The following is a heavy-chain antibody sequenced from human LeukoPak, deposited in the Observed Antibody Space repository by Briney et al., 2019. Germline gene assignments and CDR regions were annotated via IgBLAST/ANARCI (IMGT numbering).Heavy chain of an antibody. CDR2: ISYDGNNK. V-gene: IGHV3-30-3*01. D-gene: IGHD5-24*01. J-gene: IGHJ4*02. CDR1: GFTFSSYA. Sequence: GGSLRLSCAASGFTFSSYAIHWVRQAPGKGLEWVGHISYDGNNKYYADSVKGRFTFSRDNSKNTLYLQVNSLRTEDTAVYYCARDNYSFKTGNAFDFWGQGPLVPVSS. CDR3: ARDNYSFKTGNAFDF.